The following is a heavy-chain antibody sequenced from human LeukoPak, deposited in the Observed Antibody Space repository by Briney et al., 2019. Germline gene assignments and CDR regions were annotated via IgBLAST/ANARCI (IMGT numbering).Heavy chain of an antibody. V-gene: IGHV4-59*01. CDR1: GGSISSYY. D-gene: IGHD3-9*01. J-gene: IGHJ4*02. CDR2: IYYSGST. CDR3: ARADYEILTAQYYFDY. Sequence: PSETLSLTCTVSGGSISSYYWSWIRQPPGKGLEWIGHIYYSGSTNYNPSLKSRVTISVDTSKNQFSLKLSSVTAADTAVYYCARADYEILTAQYYFDYWGQGTLVTVSS.